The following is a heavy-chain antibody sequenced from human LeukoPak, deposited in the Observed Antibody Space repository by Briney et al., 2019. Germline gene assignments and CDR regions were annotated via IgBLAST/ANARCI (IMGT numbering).Heavy chain of an antibody. V-gene: IGHV3-21*01. J-gene: IGHJ3*02. CDR3: ASIRPGWAFDI. Sequence: GGSLRLSCAASGFIFSSYSMNWVRQAPGKGLEWVSSISSSSSYIYYADSVKGRFTISRDNAKNSLYLQMNSLRAEDTAVYYCASIRPGWAFDIWGQGTMVTVSS. CDR1: GFIFSSYS. D-gene: IGHD2-15*01. CDR2: ISSSSSYI.